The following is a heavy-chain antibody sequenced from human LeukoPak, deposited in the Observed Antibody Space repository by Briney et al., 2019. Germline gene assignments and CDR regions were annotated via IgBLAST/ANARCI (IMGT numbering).Heavy chain of an antibody. J-gene: IGHJ4*02. CDR1: GFTFSSYG. V-gene: IGHV3-30*02. D-gene: IGHD6-6*01. Sequence: GGSLRLSCAASGFTFSSYGMHWVRQAPGKGLEWVAFIRYDGSNKYYADSVKGRFTIPRGNSKNTLYLQMNSLRAEDTAVYYCAKTPSPYSSSSRGYFDYWGQGTLVTVSS. CDR3: AKTPSPYSSSSRGYFDY. CDR2: IRYDGSNK.